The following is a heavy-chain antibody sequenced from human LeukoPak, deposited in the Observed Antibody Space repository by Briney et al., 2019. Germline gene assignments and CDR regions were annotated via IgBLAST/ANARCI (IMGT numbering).Heavy chain of an antibody. CDR2: IIPIFGTA. Sequence: SVKVSCKASGGTFSSYAISWVRQAPGQGLEWMGGIIPIFGTANYAQKFQGRVTITADKSTSTAYMELSSLRSEDTAVYYCARGLYYYDSSGAFDIWGRGTMVTVSS. V-gene: IGHV1-69*06. CDR3: ARGLYYYDSSGAFDI. D-gene: IGHD3-22*01. CDR1: GGTFSSYA. J-gene: IGHJ3*02.